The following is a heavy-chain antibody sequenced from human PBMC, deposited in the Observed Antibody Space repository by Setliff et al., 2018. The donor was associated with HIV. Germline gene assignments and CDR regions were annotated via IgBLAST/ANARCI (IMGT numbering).Heavy chain of an antibody. Sequence: PSETLSLTCTVSGGSITCYYWSWIRQPPGKGLEWNGSIYYSGSAYYNPSFKSRVTLSVDTSQNQISLNLSSVTAADTAIYYCARRIYGNNPYFDYWSQGTLVTVSS. V-gene: IGHV4-59*08. CDR3: ARRIYGNNPYFDY. J-gene: IGHJ4*02. CDR2: IYYSGSA. D-gene: IGHD4-17*01. CDR1: GGSITCYY.